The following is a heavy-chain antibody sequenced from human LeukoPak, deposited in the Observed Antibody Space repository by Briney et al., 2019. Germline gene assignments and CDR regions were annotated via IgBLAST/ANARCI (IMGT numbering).Heavy chain of an antibody. J-gene: IGHJ2*01. D-gene: IGHD6-13*01. CDR2: IFSEST. Sequence: SETLSLTCTVSGGSITSYYWSWVRQPAGKGLEWIGRIFSESTNYNPSLKSRVTMSVDTSKNQFSLKLSSVTAADTAVYYCARVSSSWYEDWYFDLWGRGTLVSVSS. V-gene: IGHV4-4*07. CDR1: GGSITSYY. CDR3: ARVSSSWYEDWYFDL.